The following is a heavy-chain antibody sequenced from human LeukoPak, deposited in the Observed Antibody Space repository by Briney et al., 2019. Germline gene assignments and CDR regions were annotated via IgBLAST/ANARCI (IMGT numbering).Heavy chain of an antibody. CDR3: ARVKDPGGYYYYYCMDV. CDR1: GGSISSSSYY. D-gene: IGHD3-16*01. CDR2: IYYSGST. J-gene: IGHJ6*03. Sequence: SETLSLTCTVSGGSISSSSYYWGWIRQPPGKGLEWIGSIYYSGSTYYNPSLKSRVTISVDTSKNQFSLKLSSVTAADTAMYYCARVKDPGGYYYYYCMDVWGKGTTVTVSS. V-gene: IGHV4-39*07.